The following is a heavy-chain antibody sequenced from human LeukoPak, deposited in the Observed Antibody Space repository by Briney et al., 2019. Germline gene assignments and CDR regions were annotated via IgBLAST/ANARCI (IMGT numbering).Heavy chain of an antibody. CDR2: INHSGST. CDR3: ARDHYYDSSGSMNWFDP. J-gene: IGHJ5*02. CDR1: GGSFSGYY. Sequence: SETLSLTCAVYGGSFSGYYWSWIRQPPGKGLEWIGEINHSGSTNYNPSLKSRVTISVDTFKSQFSLKLSSVTAADTAVYYCARDHYYDSSGSMNWFDPWGQGTLVTVSS. D-gene: IGHD3-22*01. V-gene: IGHV4-34*01.